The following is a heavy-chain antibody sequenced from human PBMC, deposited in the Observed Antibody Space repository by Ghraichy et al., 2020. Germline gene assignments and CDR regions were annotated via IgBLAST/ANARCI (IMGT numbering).Heavy chain of an antibody. CDR1: GYTFTSFA. D-gene: IGHD6-13*01. CDR2: INAGNGNT. Sequence: ASVKVSCKASGYTFTSFAMHWVRQAPGQRLEWMGWINAGNGNTKYSQKFQGRVTITRDTSASTAYMELSSLRSEDTAVYYCARDRYSSTALGIYFDYWGQGTLVTVSS. CDR3: ARDRYSSTALGIYFDY. V-gene: IGHV1-3*01. J-gene: IGHJ4*02.